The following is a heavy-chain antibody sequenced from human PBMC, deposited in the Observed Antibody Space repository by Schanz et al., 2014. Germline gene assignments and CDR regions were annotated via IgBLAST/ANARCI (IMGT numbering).Heavy chain of an antibody. D-gene: IGHD6-19*01. Sequence: QVPLVQSGAEVKKPGSSVKVSCKASGGTFSTYTISWVRQAPGQGLEWMGWINPNSGDTNYAQKFQGWVTMTRDTSISTAYMEVSRLKSDDTAVYYCARLSVAGRPHVNYWYFDLWGRGTLVTVSS. CDR2: INPNSGDT. V-gene: IGHV1-2*04. J-gene: IGHJ2*01. CDR3: ARLSVAGRPHVNYWYFDL. CDR1: GGTFSTYT.